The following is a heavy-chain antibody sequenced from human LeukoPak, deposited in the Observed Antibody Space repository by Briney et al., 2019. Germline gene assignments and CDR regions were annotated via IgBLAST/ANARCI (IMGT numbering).Heavy chain of an antibody. CDR3: ARLYYYDSSGPDHDAFDI. CDR1: GFTFSSYG. D-gene: IGHD3-22*01. J-gene: IGHJ3*02. Sequence: GGSLRLSCAASGFTFSSYGMSWVRQGPGKGLEWVANIQEDVNEKNYVDSVKGRFTISRDNAKNSLYLQMNSLRAEDTAVYYCARLYYYDSSGPDHDAFDIWGQGTMVTVSS. CDR2: IQEDVNEK. V-gene: IGHV3-7*01.